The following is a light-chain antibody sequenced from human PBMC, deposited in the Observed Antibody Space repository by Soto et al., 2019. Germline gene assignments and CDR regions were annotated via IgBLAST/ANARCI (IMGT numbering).Light chain of an antibody. J-gene: IGLJ3*02. CDR3: QTWDTGIQV. CDR2: LNSDGSH. Sequence: QLVLTQSPSASASLGASVKLTCTLSSGHSSYAVAWHRQQPRKGPRFLMKLNSDGSHTKGDGIPDRFSGSSTGAERYLTISSLQSEDEADYYCQTWDTGIQVFGGGTKVTVL. V-gene: IGLV4-69*01. CDR1: SGHSSYA.